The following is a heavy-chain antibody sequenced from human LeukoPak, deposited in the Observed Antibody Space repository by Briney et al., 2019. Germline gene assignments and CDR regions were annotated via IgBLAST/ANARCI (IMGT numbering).Heavy chain of an antibody. CDR3: ARAWFPNFYFDY. CDR1: GGSFSGYY. J-gene: IGHJ4*02. CDR2: INHSGST. V-gene: IGHV4-34*01. D-gene: IGHD3-10*01. Sequence: SETLSLTCAVYGGSFSGYYWSWIRQPPGKGLEWIGEINHSGSTNYNPSLKSRVTISVDTSKNQFSLKLGSVTAADTAVYYCARAWFPNFYFDYWGQGTLVTVSS.